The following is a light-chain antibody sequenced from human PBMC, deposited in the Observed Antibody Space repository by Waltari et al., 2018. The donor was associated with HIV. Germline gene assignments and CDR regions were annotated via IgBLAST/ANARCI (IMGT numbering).Light chain of an antibody. CDR1: RTISISQ. CDR2: AAT. Sequence: EVVLTQSPDTLSLSPGLSATLSCRASRTISISQLAWYHQKPGQAPRLVIYAATRRATGVPDRFSGSGSGTDFTLTISRLETEDSGVFYCQQYGSSPITFGLGTRL. CDR3: QQYGSSPIT. J-gene: IGKJ5*01. V-gene: IGKV3-20*01.